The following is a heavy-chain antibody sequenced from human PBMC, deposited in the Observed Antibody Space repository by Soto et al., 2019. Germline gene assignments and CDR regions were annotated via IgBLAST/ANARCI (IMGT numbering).Heavy chain of an antibody. CDR3: VKKIAGTTTSGAYWYFDL. D-gene: IGHD1-26*01. V-gene: IGHV3-23*01. CDR1: GFTFSSFA. J-gene: IGHJ2*01. CDR2: IIGGGDST. Sequence: EVQLLESGGGLVQPGGSLRLSCAASGFTFSSFAMNWVRQAPGKGLEWVSGIIGGGDSTFYADSVKGRFTISRVQSKNTVYLQMNSLRAEDTAVYYCVKKIAGTTTSGAYWYFDLWGRGTLVTVSS.